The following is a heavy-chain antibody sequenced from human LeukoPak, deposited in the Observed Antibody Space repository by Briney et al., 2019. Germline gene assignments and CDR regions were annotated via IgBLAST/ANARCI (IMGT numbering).Heavy chain of an antibody. CDR3: AKDQFSSSWNGGDY. V-gene: IGHV3-23*01. D-gene: IGHD6-13*01. J-gene: IGHJ4*02. CDR2: ISGSGGST. CDR1: GFTFSSYA. Sequence: GGSLRLSCAASGFTFSSYAMSWVRQAPGKGLEWVSAISGSGGSTYYADSVKGRFTISRGNSKNTLYLQMNSLRAEDTAVYYCAKDQFSSSWNGGDYWGQGTLVTVSS.